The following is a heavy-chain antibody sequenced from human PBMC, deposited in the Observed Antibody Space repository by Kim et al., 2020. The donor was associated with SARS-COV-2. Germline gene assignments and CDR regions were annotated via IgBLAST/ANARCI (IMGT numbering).Heavy chain of an antibody. D-gene: IGHD2-2*01. V-gene: IGHV3-30*07. J-gene: IGHJ4*02. Sequence: DSVKGRFTISRDNSKNTLYLQMNSLRAEDTAVYYCARGNIVVVPAASLDYWGQGTLVTVSS. CDR3: ARGNIVVVPAASLDY.